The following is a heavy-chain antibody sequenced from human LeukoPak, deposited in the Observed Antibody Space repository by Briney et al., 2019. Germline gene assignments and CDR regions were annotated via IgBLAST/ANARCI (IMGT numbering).Heavy chain of an antibody. Sequence: SETLSLTCNVSGGSIRGYYWSWIRQPPGKGLEWIGYIYSSGSTNYNPSLKSRVTMSVDTSKNQFSLKVSSVTAADTAVYYCARGYCGGDCYPEDYYYYYMDVWGKGTTVTISS. CDR3: ARGYCGGDCYPEDYYYYYMDV. CDR2: IYSSGST. D-gene: IGHD2-21*02. V-gene: IGHV4-59*01. J-gene: IGHJ6*03. CDR1: GGSIRGYY.